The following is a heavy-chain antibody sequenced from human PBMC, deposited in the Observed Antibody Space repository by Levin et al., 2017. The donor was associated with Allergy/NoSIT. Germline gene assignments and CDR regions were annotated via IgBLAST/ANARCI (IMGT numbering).Heavy chain of an antibody. CDR1: RFTFSSSW. D-gene: IGHD6-13*01. CDR2: INSDGSST. V-gene: IGHV3-74*01. J-gene: IGHJ3*02. Sequence: LSLTCAASRFTFSSSWLHWVRQAPGKGLVWVSRINSDGSSTAYADSVKGRFTISRDNAKNTLYLQMNSLRADDTAVYYCAGESRSAFDIWGQGTMVTVSS. CDR3: AGESRSAFDI.